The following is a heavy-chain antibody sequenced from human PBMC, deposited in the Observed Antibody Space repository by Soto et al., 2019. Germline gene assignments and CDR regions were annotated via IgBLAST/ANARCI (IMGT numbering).Heavy chain of an antibody. D-gene: IGHD3-10*01. Sequence: GGSLRLSXXAXGFTFSSYGMHWVRQAPGKGLEWVAVISYDGSNKYYADSVKGRFTISRDNSKNTLYLQMNSLRAEDTAVYYCAKDKGGVRANYYYYGMDVWGQGTTVTVSS. CDR1: GFTFSSYG. V-gene: IGHV3-30*18. CDR3: AKDKGGVRANYYYYGMDV. CDR2: ISYDGSNK. J-gene: IGHJ6*02.